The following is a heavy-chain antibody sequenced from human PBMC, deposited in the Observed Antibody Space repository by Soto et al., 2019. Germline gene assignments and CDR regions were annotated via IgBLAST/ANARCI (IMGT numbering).Heavy chain of an antibody. J-gene: IGHJ4*02. V-gene: IGHV3-9*01. Sequence: EVQLVESGGGLVQPGRSLRLSCAASGFTFDDYAMHWVRQAPGKGLEWVSGISGNSGSIGYADSVKGRFTISRDNAKNSRYLQINSLRAEDTALYYCAKDIGLGATGYFDYWGQGTLVTVSS. CDR1: GFTFDDYA. CDR2: ISGNSGSI. CDR3: AKDIGLGATGYFDY. D-gene: IGHD1-26*01.